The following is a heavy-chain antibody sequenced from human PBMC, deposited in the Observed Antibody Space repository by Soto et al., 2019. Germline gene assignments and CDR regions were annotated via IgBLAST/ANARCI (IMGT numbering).Heavy chain of an antibody. J-gene: IGHJ6*02. V-gene: IGHV3-30*18. CDR2: ISYDGSNK. CDR1: GFTFSSYG. D-gene: IGHD6-19*01. CDR3: AKDHSYSSGWSKGPDYYYYGMDV. Sequence: GGSLRLSCAASGFTFSSYGMHWVRQAPGKGLEWVAVISYDGSNKYYADSVKGRFTISRDNSKNTLYLQMNSLRAEDTAVYYCAKDHSYSSGWSKGPDYYYYGMDVWGQGTTVTVSS.